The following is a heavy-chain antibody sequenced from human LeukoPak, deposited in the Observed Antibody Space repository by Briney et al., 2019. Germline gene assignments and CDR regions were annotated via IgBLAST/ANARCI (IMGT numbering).Heavy chain of an antibody. J-gene: IGHJ4*02. CDR3: AGLPAYYYDTSGFYFDY. CDR2: IYSGGSR. CDR1: GFTVSSNY. Sequence: GGSLRLSCAASGFTVSSNYMSWVRQAPGKGLEWVSVIYSGGSRYYADSVKGRFTISRDNSKNTLYLQMNSLRAEDTAVYYCAGLPAYYYDTSGFYFDYWGQGTLVTVSS. V-gene: IGHV3-66*04. D-gene: IGHD3-22*01.